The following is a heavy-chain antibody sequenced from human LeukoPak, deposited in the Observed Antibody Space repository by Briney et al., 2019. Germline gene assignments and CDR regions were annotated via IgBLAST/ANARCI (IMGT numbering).Heavy chain of an antibody. V-gene: IGHV4-39*07. CDR3: ARDFNYDYGDDGWFDP. CDR1: GGSISSSSYY. CDR2: IYYSGST. D-gene: IGHD4-17*01. J-gene: IGHJ5*02. Sequence: SDTLSLTCTVSGGSISSSSYYWGWIRQPPGKGLEWIGSIYYSGSTYYNPSLKSRVTISVDTSKNQFSLKLSSVTAADTAVYYCARDFNYDYGDDGWFDPWGQGTLVTVSS.